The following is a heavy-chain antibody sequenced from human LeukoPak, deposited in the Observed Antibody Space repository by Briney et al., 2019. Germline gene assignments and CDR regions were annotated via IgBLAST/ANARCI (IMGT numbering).Heavy chain of an antibody. D-gene: IGHD6-13*01. Sequence: PGGSLRLSCAASGFTFSSYWMHWVRQAPGKGLVWFARINSDGSSTSYVDSVKGRFTISRDNAKNTLYLQMNSLRAEDTFVFYCARDITAAGTFYYYYGMGVWGQGSTVTVCS. CDR2: INSDGSST. J-gene: IGHJ6*01. V-gene: IGHV3-74*01. CDR3: ARDITAAGTFYYYYGMGV. CDR1: GFTFSSYW.